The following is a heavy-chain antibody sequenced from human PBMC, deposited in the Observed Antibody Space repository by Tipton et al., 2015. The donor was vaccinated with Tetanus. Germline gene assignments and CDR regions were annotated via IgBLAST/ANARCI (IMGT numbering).Heavy chain of an antibody. V-gene: IGHV1-2*04. CDR3: ARVCSSGLTRRGPNDAFDI. CDR1: GYTFTGYY. CDR2: INPNSGGT. J-gene: IGHJ3*02. Sequence: QLVQSGAEVKKPGASVKVSCKASGYTFTGYYMHWVRQAPGQGLEWMGWINPNSGGTNYAQKFQGWVTMTRDTSISTAYMELSRLRSDDTAVYYCARVCSSGLTRRGPNDAFDIWGQGTMVTVSS. D-gene: IGHD6-19*01.